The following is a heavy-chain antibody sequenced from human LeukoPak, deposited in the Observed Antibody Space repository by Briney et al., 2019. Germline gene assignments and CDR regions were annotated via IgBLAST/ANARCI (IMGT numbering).Heavy chain of an antibody. D-gene: IGHD5-12*01. J-gene: IGHJ3*02. V-gene: IGHV4-59*08. CDR1: GGSVSSYS. CDR2: IYYTGST. CDR3: ARHGGESIMAMILHAFDI. Sequence: SETLSLTCTVFGGSVSSYSWSWIRQPPGKGLEWIGSIYYTGSTNYNPSLKSRVTMSVDTSKNQFSLRLSSVTAADTAVYYCARHGGESIMAMILHAFDIWGQGTMVTVSS.